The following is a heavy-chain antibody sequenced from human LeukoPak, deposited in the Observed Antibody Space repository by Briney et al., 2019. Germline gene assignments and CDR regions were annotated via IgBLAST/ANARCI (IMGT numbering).Heavy chain of an antibody. V-gene: IGHV1-8*01. D-gene: IGHD1-20*01. CDR3: ARPSDGSYNWNDGALDY. CDR2: MNPNSGNT. J-gene: IGHJ4*02. Sequence: ASVKVSCKASGYTFTSYDINWVRQATGQGLEWMGWMNPNSGNTGYAQKFQGRVTMTRNTSISTVYMELSSLRSEDTAVYYCARPSDGSYNWNDGALDYWGQGTLVTVSS. CDR1: GYTFTSYD.